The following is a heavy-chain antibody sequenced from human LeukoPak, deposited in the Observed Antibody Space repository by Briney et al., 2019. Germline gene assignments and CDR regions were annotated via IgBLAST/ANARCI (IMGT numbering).Heavy chain of an antibody. CDR1: GGTFSSYA. CDR2: IIPILGIA. V-gene: IGHV1-69*04. CDR3: ARRGVVNAFDI. J-gene: IGHJ3*02. Sequence: GASVKVSCKASGGTFSSYAISWVRQAPGQGLEWMGRIIPILGIANYAQKFQGRVTMTRNTSISTAYMELSSLRSEDTAVYYCARRGVVNAFDIWGQGTMVTVSS. D-gene: IGHD3-10*01.